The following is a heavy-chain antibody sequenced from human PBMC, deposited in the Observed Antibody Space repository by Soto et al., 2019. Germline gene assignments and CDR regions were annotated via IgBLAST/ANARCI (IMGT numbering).Heavy chain of an antibody. CDR2: INSDGSIT. Sequence: EVQLVESGGGLVQPGGSLRLSCAASGFTLSSYWMHWVRQAPGKGLVWVSLINSDGSITNYADSVKGRFTISRDNAKNTLYLQMNILRAEDTAVYYCTRKASVAGTDLDYWGQGTLVTVSS. J-gene: IGHJ4*02. D-gene: IGHD6-19*01. CDR1: GFTLSSYW. V-gene: IGHV3-74*01. CDR3: TRKASVAGTDLDY.